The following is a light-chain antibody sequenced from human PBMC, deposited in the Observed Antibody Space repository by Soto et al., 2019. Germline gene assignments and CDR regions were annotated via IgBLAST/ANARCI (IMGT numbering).Light chain of an antibody. CDR1: SGHSSYA. CDR3: QTWGTGLLV. V-gene: IGLV4-69*01. J-gene: IGLJ3*02. CDR2: LNSDGSH. Sequence: QPVLTQSPSASASLGASVTLTCTLSSGHSSYAIAWHQQQPEKGPRYLMKLNSDGSHSKGDGIPDRFSGSSSGAERYLTISRLQSEDEADYYCQTWGTGLLVFGGGTKLTVL.